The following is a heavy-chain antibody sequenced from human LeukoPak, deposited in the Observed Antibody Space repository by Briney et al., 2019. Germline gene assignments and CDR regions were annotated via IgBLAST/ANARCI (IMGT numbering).Heavy chain of an antibody. CDR1: GFTFSSYS. CDR2: ISSSSSYI. V-gene: IGHV3-21*01. J-gene: IGHJ6*02. Sequence: GGSLRLSCAASGFTFSSYSMNWVRQAPGKGLEWVSSISSSSSYIYYADSVKGRFTISRDNAKSSLYLQMNSLRAEGMAVYYCARWAGYYDYGMDVWGQGTTVTVSS. CDR3: ARWAGYYDYGMDV. D-gene: IGHD3-10*01.